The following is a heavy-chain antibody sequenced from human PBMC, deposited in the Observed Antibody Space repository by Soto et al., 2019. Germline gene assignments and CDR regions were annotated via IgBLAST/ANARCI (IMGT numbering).Heavy chain of an antibody. J-gene: IGHJ3*02. CDR2: IIPIFGTA. V-gene: IGHV1-69*01. D-gene: IGHD3-3*01. CDR1: GGTFSSYA. Sequence: QVQLVQSGAEVKKPGSSVKVSCKASGGTFSSYAISWVRQAPGQGLEWMGGIIPIFGTANYEQKFQGRGTITADGPTRTAYMELSSLRSEDPAVYYCARDRSFSYYDFWNGASRPGAFDIWGQGTMVTVSS. CDR3: ARDRSFSYYDFWNGASRPGAFDI.